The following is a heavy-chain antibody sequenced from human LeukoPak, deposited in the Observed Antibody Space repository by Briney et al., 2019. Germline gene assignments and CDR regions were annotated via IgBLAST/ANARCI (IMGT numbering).Heavy chain of an antibody. CDR2: IYTSGGT. D-gene: IGHD5-24*01. J-gene: IGHJ4*02. CDR1: GGSISSGSYY. CDR3: ARASRDGFDY. V-gene: IGHV4-61*02. Sequence: SETLSLTCTVSGGSISSGSYYWSWIRQPAGKGLEWIGRIYTSGGTNYNPSLKSRVTISVDTSKNQFSLKLSSVTAADTAVYYCARASRDGFDYWGQGTLVTVSS.